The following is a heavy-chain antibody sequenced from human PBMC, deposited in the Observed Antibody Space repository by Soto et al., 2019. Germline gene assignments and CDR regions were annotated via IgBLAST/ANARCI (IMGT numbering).Heavy chain of an antibody. CDR3: ARDGCSGGSCYLRWDRRPQDYGMDV. V-gene: IGHV3-48*03. Sequence: LRLSCAASGFTFSSYEMNWVRQAPGKGLEWVSYISSSGSTIYYADSVKGRFTISRDNAKNSLYLQMNSLRAEDTAVYYCARDGCSGGSCYLRWDRRPQDYGMDVWGQGTTVTVSS. J-gene: IGHJ6*02. CDR2: ISSSGSTI. D-gene: IGHD2-15*01. CDR1: GFTFSSYE.